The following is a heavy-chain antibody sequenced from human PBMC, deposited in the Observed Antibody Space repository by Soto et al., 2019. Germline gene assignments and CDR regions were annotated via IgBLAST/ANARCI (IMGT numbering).Heavy chain of an antibody. CDR3: ARGGGIDTTRFDP. V-gene: IGHV4-39*01. J-gene: IGHJ5*02. Sequence: QLLESGPGLVKPSETLSLTCTVSGGSISSSSYYWGWIRQPPGKGLEWIGSIYYSGSTYYNPSLKSRVTISVDTSKNQFSLKLSSVTAADTAVYYCARGGGIDTTRFDPWGQGTLVTVSS. D-gene: IGHD1-1*01. CDR2: IYYSGST. CDR1: GGSISSSSYY.